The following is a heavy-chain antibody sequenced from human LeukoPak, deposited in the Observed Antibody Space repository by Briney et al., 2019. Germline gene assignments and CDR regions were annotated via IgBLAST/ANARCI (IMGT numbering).Heavy chain of an antibody. J-gene: IGHJ4*02. CDR3: ARGLHGYAYDV. CDR1: IYNFATYW. V-gene: IGHV5-51*01. CDR2: IHPGDSDT. Sequence: GESLKISCQDSIYNFATYWFAWVRPMPGKGLEWMGLIHPGDSDTRYSTSFQGQVTISADKSIRTVYLQWSSLKASDTAMYYCARGLHGYAYDVWGQGTLVTVSS. D-gene: IGHD5-18*01.